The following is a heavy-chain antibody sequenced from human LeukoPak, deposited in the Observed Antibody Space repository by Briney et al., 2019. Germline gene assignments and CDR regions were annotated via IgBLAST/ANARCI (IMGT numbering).Heavy chain of an antibody. J-gene: IGHJ5*02. CDR1: GYSFTSYW. D-gene: IGHD2-15*01. CDR3: ARCSGGSCYWFDP. V-gene: IGHV5-51*01. Sequence: GESLKISCKGSGYSFTSYWIAWVRQRPGKGLEWMGVIYAGDSDTRYSPSFQGQVTISVDKSISTAYLQWSSLKASDTAMYYCARCSGGSCYWFDPWGQGTLVTVSS. CDR2: IYAGDSDT.